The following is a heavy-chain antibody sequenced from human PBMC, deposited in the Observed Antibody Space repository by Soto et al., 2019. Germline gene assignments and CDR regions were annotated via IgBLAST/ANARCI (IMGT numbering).Heavy chain of an antibody. CDR1: GFTFSSYA. CDR2: VSGSGGST. V-gene: IGHV3-23*01. Sequence: EVQLLESGGGLVQPGGSLRLSCAASGFTFSSYAMSWVRQAPGKGLEWVSAVSGSGGSTYYADSVKGRFTISRDNSKNTLNLQMTSLRAEDTAVYYCATDNGNGDYGMGYYYYYMDVWGKGTTVTVSS. D-gene: IGHD4-17*01. CDR3: ATDNGNGDYGMGYYYYYMDV. J-gene: IGHJ6*03.